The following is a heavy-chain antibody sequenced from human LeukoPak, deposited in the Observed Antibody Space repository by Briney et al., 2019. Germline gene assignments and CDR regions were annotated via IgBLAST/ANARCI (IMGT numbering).Heavy chain of an antibody. CDR2: IKSKTDGGTT. CDR3: TTGTAAAHAEYYYYYYMDV. D-gene: IGHD6-13*01. V-gene: IGHV3-15*01. J-gene: IGHJ6*03. Sequence: TGGSLRLSCAASGFTFSNAWMSWVRQAPGEGLEWVGRIKSKTDGGTTDYAAPVKGRFTISRDDSKNTLYLQMNSLKTEDTAVYYCTTGTAAAHAEYYYYYYMDVWGKGTTVTVSS. CDR1: GFTFSNAW.